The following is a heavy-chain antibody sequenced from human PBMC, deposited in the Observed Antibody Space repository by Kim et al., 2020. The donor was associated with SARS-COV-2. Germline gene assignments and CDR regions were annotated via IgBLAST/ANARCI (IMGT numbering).Heavy chain of an antibody. V-gene: IGHV1-69*13. CDR3: AGDSSGLGAFDI. J-gene: IGHJ3*02. CDR1: GGTFSSYA. D-gene: IGHD3-22*01. Sequence: SVKVSCKASGGTFSSYAISWVRQAPGQGLEWMGGIIPIFGTANYAQKFQGRVTITADESTSTAYMELSSLRSEDTAVYYCAGDSSGLGAFDIWGQGTMVTVSS. CDR2: IIPIFGTA.